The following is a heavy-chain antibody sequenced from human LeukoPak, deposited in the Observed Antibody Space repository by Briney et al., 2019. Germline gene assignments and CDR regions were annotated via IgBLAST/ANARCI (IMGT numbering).Heavy chain of an antibody. Sequence: GGSLRLSCRASGFNFNIYSMNWVRQAPGKGLEWVSVIRAEGDPTHHADSVKGRFTISRDNSNNMVYLQMNRLRAEDTAIYYCGKDGHCPDSVCPTKIVVAGYVDHWGQGTLVTVSS. D-gene: IGHD6-19*01. V-gene: IGHV3-23*01. CDR3: GKDGHCPDSVCPTKIVVAGYVDH. CDR1: GFNFNIYS. J-gene: IGHJ4*02. CDR2: IRAEGDPT.